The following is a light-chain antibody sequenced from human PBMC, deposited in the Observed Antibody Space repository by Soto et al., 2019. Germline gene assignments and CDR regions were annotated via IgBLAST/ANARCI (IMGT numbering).Light chain of an antibody. CDR1: QSIDSH. V-gene: IGKV3-11*01. J-gene: IGKJ1*01. Sequence: EIVLTQSPPTLSSFPGDRVTLSCRASQSIDSHLAWYQQTPGQAPRLLIYDASKRATGIPARFSGSGSGTDFTLTISSLEPEDFAVYYCQQRSNWPTFGQGTKV. CDR3: QQRSNWPT. CDR2: DAS.